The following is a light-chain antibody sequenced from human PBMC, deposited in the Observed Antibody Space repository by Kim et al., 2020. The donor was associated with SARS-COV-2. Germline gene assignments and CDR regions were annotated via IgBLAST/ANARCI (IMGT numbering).Light chain of an antibody. CDR2: GKN. CDR3: SSRDSSSNHRV. CDR1: SLRTYY. Sequence: LGQTVRLTCQGDSLRTYYASWYQQRPGQAPVLVIYGKNNWPSGIPDRFSGSSSGDTASLTSTGDQPEDEADYCCSSRDSSSNHRVFGGGTQLTVL. V-gene: IGLV3-19*01. J-gene: IGLJ3*02.